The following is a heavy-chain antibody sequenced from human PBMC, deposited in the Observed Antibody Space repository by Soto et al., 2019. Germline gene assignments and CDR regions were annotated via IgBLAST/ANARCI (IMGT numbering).Heavy chain of an antibody. CDR1: GGSISSGDYY. CDR3: ASVGDSSGYYFGY. CDR2: IYYSGST. Sequence: QVQLQESGPGLVKPSQTLSLTCTVSGGSISSGDYYWSWIRQPPGKGLEWIGYIYYSGSTYYNPSLKSRVPLAVATSKHQFSLHLRSVTAADTAVYYCASVGDSSGYYFGYWGQGPLVTVSS. V-gene: IGHV4-30-4*01. J-gene: IGHJ4*02. D-gene: IGHD3-22*01.